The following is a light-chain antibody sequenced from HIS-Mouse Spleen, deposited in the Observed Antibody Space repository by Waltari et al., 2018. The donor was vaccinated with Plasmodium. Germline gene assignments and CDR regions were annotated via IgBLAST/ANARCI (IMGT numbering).Light chain of an antibody. CDR2: QGS. J-gene: IGLJ2*01. CDR1: KLGDKY. Sequence: SYELTQPPSVSVSPGQTASITCSGDKLGDKYACWYQQKPGQSPVLVNYQGSKRPSGIPERFSGSNSGNTATLTISGTQAMDEADYYCQAWDSSTVVFGGGTKLTVL. CDR3: QAWDSSTVV. V-gene: IGLV3-1*01.